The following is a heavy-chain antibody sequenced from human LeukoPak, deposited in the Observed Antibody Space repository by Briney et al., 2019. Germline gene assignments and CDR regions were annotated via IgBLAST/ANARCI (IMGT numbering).Heavy chain of an antibody. CDR2: ISSSGSTI. CDR3: ARTVTVPDDYFDY. D-gene: IGHD4-17*01. Sequence: GGSLRLSCAASGFTFSNYEMNWVRQAPGKGLEWVSYISSSGSTIYYADSVKGRFTISRDNAKNSLYLQMNSLRAEDTAVYYCARTVTVPDDYFDYWGQGTRVTVS. CDR1: GFTFSNYE. V-gene: IGHV3-48*03. J-gene: IGHJ4*02.